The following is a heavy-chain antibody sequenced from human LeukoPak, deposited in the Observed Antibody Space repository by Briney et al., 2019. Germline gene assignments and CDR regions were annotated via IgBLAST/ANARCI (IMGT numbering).Heavy chain of an antibody. CDR2: INPNSGGT. CDR3: ARDSSSSSHYYYYYMDV. D-gene: IGHD6-6*01. Sequence: ASVKVSCKASGYTFTGYYMHWVRQAPGQGLEWMGWINPNSGGTNYAQKFQGRVTMTRDTSISTACMELGRLRSDDTAVYYCARDSSSSSHYYYYYMDVWGKGTTVTVSS. V-gene: IGHV1-2*02. J-gene: IGHJ6*03. CDR1: GYTFTGYY.